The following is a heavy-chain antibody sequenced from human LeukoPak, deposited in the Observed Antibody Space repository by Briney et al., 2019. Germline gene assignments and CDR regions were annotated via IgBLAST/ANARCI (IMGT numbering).Heavy chain of an antibody. CDR3: ARALGVLAPNYYYYYGMDV. CDR1: GGSIGSGNYY. CDR2: IYYSGST. Sequence: SETLSLTCTVSGGSIGSGNYYWSWIRQPAGKGLEWIGYIYYSGSTNYNPSLKSRVTISVDTSKNQFSLKLSSVTAADTAVYYCARALGVLAPNYYYYYGMDVWGQGTTVTVSS. D-gene: IGHD3-16*01. V-gene: IGHV4-61*10. J-gene: IGHJ6*02.